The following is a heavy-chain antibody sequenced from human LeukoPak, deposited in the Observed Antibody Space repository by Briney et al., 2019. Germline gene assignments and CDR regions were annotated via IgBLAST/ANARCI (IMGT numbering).Heavy chain of an antibody. CDR3: ARDLRTGSYLDY. Sequence: GTSLRLSCAASGFTFRSCAMHWVRQAPGKGLEWVAVLPYDGSNQYYADSVKGRFTVSRDNSKNTLYLQMNSLRGEDTPVYYCARDLRTGSYLDYWGQGTLVTVSS. CDR2: LPYDGSNQ. CDR1: GFTFRSCA. J-gene: IGHJ4*02. V-gene: IGHV3-30*01. D-gene: IGHD3/OR15-3a*01.